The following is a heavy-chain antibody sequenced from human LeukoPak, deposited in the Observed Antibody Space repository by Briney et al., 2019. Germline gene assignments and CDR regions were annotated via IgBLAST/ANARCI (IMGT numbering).Heavy chain of an antibody. CDR3: ARGLGRVVDY. V-gene: IGHV4-30-2*01. Sequence: SQTLSLTCAVSGGSISNGGYSWNWIRQPPGKGLEWIGYIHHSGSTYYNPSLKSRVTISVDRSKNQFSLKLSSVTAADTAVYYCARGLGRVVDYWGQGTLVTVSS. D-gene: IGHD2-15*01. CDR1: GGSISNGGYS. CDR2: IHHSGST. J-gene: IGHJ4*02.